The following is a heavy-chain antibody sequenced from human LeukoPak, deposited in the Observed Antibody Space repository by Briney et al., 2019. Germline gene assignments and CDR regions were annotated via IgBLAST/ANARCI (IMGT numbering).Heavy chain of an antibody. CDR2: ISSSSSYI. J-gene: IGHJ6*03. V-gene: IGHV3-21*04. Sequence: GGSLRLSWAVSGFIFGTYNIDWVCQAPGKVREWVSSISSSSSYIYYGDSGKGRFTTSRYKGKNSLYLQMNSLRAEDTAFYYCARDGYYYDSSGYYAAPSVDFYYYYYMDVWGKGTTITVSS. CDR1: GFIFGTYN. CDR3: ARDGYYYDSSGYYAAPSVDFYYYYYMDV. D-gene: IGHD3-22*01.